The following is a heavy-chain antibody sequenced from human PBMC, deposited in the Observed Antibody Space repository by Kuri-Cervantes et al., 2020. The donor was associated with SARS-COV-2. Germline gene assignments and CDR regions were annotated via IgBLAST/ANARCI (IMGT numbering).Heavy chain of an antibody. D-gene: IGHD4-17*01. CDR2: VNHRGST. J-gene: IGHJ6*03. Sequence: GSLRLSCAFYGESFSGYYWNWIRQSPGKGLEWIGEVNHRGSTNYNPSLKSRVTISVDTSSKQSSLHLGSVTAADTAVYYCARAYGFLRYIYYMDVWGRGTTVTVSS. V-gene: IGHV4-34*01. CDR3: ARAYGFLRYIYYMDV. CDR1: GESFSGYY.